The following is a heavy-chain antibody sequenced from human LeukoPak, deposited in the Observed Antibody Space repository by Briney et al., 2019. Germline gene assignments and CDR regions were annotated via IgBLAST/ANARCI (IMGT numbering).Heavy chain of an antibody. D-gene: IGHD3-10*01. Sequence: SETLSLTCAVYGGSFSGYYWSWIRQHPGKGLEWIGYIYYSGSTYYNPSLKSRVTISVDTSKNQFSLKLSSVTAADTAVYYCARSSKFGELSRWGQGTLVTVSS. CDR3: ARSSKFGELSR. CDR1: GGSFSGYY. J-gene: IGHJ4*02. CDR2: IYYSGST. V-gene: IGHV4-31*11.